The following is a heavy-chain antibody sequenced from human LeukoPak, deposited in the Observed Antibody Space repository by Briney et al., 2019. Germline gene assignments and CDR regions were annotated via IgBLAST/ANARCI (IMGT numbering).Heavy chain of an antibody. CDR1: GGSFSGYY. V-gene: IGHV4-34*01. CDR3: ARRYDYVWGSYRYTFDY. J-gene: IGHJ4*02. D-gene: IGHD3-16*02. CDR2: INHSGST. Sequence: SETLSLTCAVYGGSFSGYYWSWNRQPPGKGLEWIGEINHSGSTNYNPSLKSRVTISVDTSKNQFSLKLSSVTAADTAVYYCARRYDYVWGSYRYTFDYWGQGTLVTVSS.